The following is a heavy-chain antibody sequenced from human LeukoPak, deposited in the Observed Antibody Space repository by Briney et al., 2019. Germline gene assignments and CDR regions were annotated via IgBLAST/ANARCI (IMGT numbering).Heavy chain of an antibody. CDR2: IKGDGSEI. V-gene: IGHV3-7*03. Sequence: GGSLRLSCAASGFTFNTYWINWVRQAPGKGLGWVGSIKGDGSEINYVDSVKGRFTISRDNAKNSLYLQMNSLRAEDTAVYYCAKDYYGYAFDHWGPGTLVTVSS. CDR1: GFTFNTYW. D-gene: IGHD3-10*01. J-gene: IGHJ4*02. CDR3: AKDYYGYAFDH.